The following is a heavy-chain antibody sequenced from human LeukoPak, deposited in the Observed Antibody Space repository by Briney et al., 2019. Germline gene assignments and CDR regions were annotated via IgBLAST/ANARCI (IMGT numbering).Heavy chain of an antibody. CDR2: ISYDGSNK. J-gene: IGHJ4*02. V-gene: IGHV3-30*03. CDR1: GLTFSSYG. D-gene: IGHD6-13*01. CDR3: ASSLSQQLVYYFDY. Sequence: GRSLRLSCAASGLTFSSYGMHWVRQAPGKGLEGVAVISYDGSNKYYPHSVKGRFTIFRDNSKNTLYLQMNSLRAEDTAVYYCASSLSQQLVYYFDYWGQGTLVTVSS.